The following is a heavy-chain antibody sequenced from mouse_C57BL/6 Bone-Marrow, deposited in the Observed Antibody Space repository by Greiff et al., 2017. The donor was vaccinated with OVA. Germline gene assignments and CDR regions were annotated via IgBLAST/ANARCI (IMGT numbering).Heavy chain of an antibody. CDR2: INPSTGGT. CDR3: ARYYSNSWFAY. V-gene: IGHV1-42*01. CDR1: GYSFTGYY. D-gene: IGHD2-5*01. J-gene: IGHJ3*01. Sequence: EVQLQQSGPELVKPGASVKISCKASGYSFTGYYMNWVQQSPEKSLEWIGEINPSTGGTTYNQKFKATATLTVDKSSSTAYMQLKSLTSEDSAVYYCARYYSNSWFAYWGQGTLVTVSA.